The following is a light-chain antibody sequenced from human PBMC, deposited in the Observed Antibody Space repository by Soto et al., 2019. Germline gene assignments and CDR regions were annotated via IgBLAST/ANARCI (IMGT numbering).Light chain of an antibody. Sequence: EIVMTQSPATLSVSPGGRATLSCRASQSVSSNLAWYQQKPGHAPRLLIYGASTRPTGFPARFSGSGSGTEFTLNISSLQYEDFAVYYCQQYKNWPLTFGGGTRVEI. V-gene: IGKV3-15*01. J-gene: IGKJ4*01. CDR3: QQYKNWPLT. CDR1: QSVSSN. CDR2: GAS.